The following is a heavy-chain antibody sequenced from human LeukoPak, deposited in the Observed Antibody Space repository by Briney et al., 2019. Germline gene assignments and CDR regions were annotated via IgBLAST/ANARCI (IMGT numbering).Heavy chain of an antibody. D-gene: IGHD6-13*01. CDR1: KFIFSDYG. CDR2: ISYDGSNK. V-gene: IGHV3-30*19. J-gene: IGHJ4*02. Sequence: PGGSLRLSCAASKFIFSDYGMHWVRQAPGKGLEWVAVISYDGSNKYYADSVKGRFTISRDNSKNTLYLQMNSLRAEDTAVYYCARDWAAGLLDYWGQGTLVTVSS. CDR3: ARDWAAGLLDY.